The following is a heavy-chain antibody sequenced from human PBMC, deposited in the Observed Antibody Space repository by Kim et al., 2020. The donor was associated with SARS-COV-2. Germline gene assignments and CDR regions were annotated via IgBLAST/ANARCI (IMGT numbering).Heavy chain of an antibody. V-gene: IGHV3-21*01. CDR2: ISSSSNYM. CDR1: GFTFSSYS. CDR3: ARVVVTTFRFSTYDHYALDV. D-gene: IGHD5-12*01. J-gene: IGHJ6*02. Sequence: GGSLRLSCAASGFTFSSYSMNWVRQAPGKGLEWVSSISSSSNYMRYADSVRGRFTISRDNAENSMYLQMNSLRADDTAVYYCARVVVTTFRFSTYDHYALDVWGQGTTVTVSS.